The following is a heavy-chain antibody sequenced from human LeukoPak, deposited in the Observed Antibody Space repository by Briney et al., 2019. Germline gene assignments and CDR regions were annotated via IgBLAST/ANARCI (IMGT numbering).Heavy chain of an antibody. CDR3: ARVGRLDIVLMVHASEDDAFDV. CDR2: ISSSSSYI. V-gene: IGHV3-21*01. Sequence: PGGSLRLSCAASGFTFSSYSMNWVRQAPGKGLEWVSSISSSSSYIYYADSVKGRFTISRDNAKNSLYLQMNSLRAEDTAVYYCARVGRLDIVLMVHASEDDAFDVWGQGTMVTVSS. J-gene: IGHJ3*01. CDR1: GFTFSSYS. D-gene: IGHD2-8*01.